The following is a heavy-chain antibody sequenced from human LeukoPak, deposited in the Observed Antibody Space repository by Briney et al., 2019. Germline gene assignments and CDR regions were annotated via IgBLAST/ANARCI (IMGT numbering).Heavy chain of an antibody. J-gene: IGHJ5*02. D-gene: IGHD3-3*01. CDR3: ARLLLDFWSGRGWFDP. Sequence: SETLSLTCTVSGGSISSYYWSWIRQPPGKGLEWIGYIYYSGSTNYNPSLKSRVTISVDTSKNQFSLKLSSVTAADTAVYYCARLLLDFWSGRGWFDPWGQGTLVTVSS. CDR2: IYYSGST. CDR1: GGSISSYY. V-gene: IGHV4-59*08.